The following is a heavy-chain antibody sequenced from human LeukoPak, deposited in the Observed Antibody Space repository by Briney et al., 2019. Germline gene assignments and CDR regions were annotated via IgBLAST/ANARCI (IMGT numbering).Heavy chain of an antibody. V-gene: IGHV1-69*01. D-gene: IGHD6-19*01. CDR3: ASDSSGWYMWLDY. CDR1: GGTFSSYA. J-gene: IGHJ4*02. Sequence: SVKVSCKASGGTFSSYAISWVRQAPGQGLEGMGGIIPIFGTANYAQKFQGRVTITADESTRTAYMELSSLRSEDTAVYYCASDSSGWYMWLDYWGQGTLVTVSS. CDR2: IIPIFGTA.